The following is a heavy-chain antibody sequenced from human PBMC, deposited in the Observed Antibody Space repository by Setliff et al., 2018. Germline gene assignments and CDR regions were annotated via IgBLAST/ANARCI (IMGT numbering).Heavy chain of an antibody. CDR2: IHYNGNL. J-gene: IGHJ3*02. D-gene: IGHD3-10*01. Sequence: KPSETLSLTCAVSGGSISSSSYYWGWIRQSPGEGLEWIANIHYNGNLYYNPSLKNRATISMDTSKIQFSLKLISVTAADTALYFCARRPTGPGAPFDIWGHGTMVT. CDR3: ARRPTGPGAPFDI. CDR1: GGSISSSSYY. V-gene: IGHV4-39*01.